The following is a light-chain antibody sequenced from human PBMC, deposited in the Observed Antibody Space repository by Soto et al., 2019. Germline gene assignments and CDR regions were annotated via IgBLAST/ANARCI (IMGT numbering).Light chain of an antibody. J-gene: IGKJ5*01. CDR3: QQRSNWPPIT. CDR1: QSVSSY. Sequence: EIVLTQSPATLSLSQGERPTLSCTASQSVSSYLAWYQQKPGQAPRLLIYDASNRATGIPARFSGSGSGTDFTLTISSLEPEDFAVHYCQQRSNWPPITFGQGTLWRL. V-gene: IGKV3-11*01. CDR2: DAS.